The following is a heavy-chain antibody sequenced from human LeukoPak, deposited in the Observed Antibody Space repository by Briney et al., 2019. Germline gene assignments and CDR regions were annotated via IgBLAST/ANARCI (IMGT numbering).Heavy chain of an antibody. J-gene: IGHJ4*02. D-gene: IGHD2/OR15-2a*01. CDR2: IYHSGST. CDR3: ARTSVLAGIGH. Sequence: TSQTLSLTCAVSGGSISSGGYSWSWIRQPPGKGLEWIGYIYHSGSTYYNPSLKSRVTISVDRSKNQFSLKLSSVTAADTAVYYCARTSVLAGIGHWGQGTRVTVSS. CDR1: GGSISSGGYS. V-gene: IGHV4-30-2*01.